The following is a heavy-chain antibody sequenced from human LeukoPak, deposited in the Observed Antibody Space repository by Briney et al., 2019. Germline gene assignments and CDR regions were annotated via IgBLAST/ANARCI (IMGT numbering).Heavy chain of an antibody. CDR2: INPKTGGS. V-gene: IGHV1-2*06. CDR3: ATLVSGINY. Sequence: ASVRVSCMASGYTFTGYYMDWVRQAPGQGLEWLGRINPKTGGSNYAQNFQGRVTMTSDTSTTTAYMELSSLNSDDTAVYYCATLVSGINYWGQGTLVTVSS. D-gene: IGHD1-20*01. CDR1: GYTFTGYY. J-gene: IGHJ4*02.